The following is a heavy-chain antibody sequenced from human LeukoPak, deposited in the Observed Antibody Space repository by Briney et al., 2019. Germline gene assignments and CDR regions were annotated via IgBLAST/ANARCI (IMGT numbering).Heavy chain of an antibody. CDR2: VHSSGGVI. CDR1: GNTFTSDY. J-gene: IGHJ5*02. D-gene: IGHD1-26*01. Sequence: ASVKVSCKASGNTFTSDYMNWVRQAPGQGLEWMGLVHSSGGVIKYAQEFQDRVTVTRDPSTSTIYMELSSLRSEDTAVYYCVGSSHQRNWFDPWGQGTLVIVSS. V-gene: IGHV1-46*01. CDR3: VGSSHQRNWFDP.